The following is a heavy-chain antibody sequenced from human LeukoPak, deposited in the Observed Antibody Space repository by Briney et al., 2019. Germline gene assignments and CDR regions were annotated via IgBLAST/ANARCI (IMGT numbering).Heavy chain of an antibody. CDR2: IFYSGST. V-gene: IGHV4-39*01. D-gene: IGHD3-10*01. Sequence: PSETLSLTCTVSSGSISTSNYYWGWVRQPPGKALEWIGNIFYSGSTYYSPSLKSRVTISVDTSKNQFSLKLSSVTAADTAVYYCARHVVWGGRWFGELPAHWFDPWGQGTLVTVSS. CDR3: ARHVVWGGRWFGELPAHWFDP. J-gene: IGHJ5*02. CDR1: SGSISTSNYY.